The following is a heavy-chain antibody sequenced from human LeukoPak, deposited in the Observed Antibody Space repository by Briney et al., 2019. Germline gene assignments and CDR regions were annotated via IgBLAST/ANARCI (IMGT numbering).Heavy chain of an antibody. Sequence: GASVTVSCKASGGTFSSYAISWVRQAPGQGLEWMGRIIPILGIANYAQKFQGRVTITADKSTSTAYMELSSLRSEDTAVYYCARERVTMINRAFDIWGQGTMVTVSS. CDR3: ARERVTMINRAFDI. J-gene: IGHJ3*02. CDR1: GGTFSSYA. CDR2: IIPILGIA. V-gene: IGHV1-69*04. D-gene: IGHD3-22*01.